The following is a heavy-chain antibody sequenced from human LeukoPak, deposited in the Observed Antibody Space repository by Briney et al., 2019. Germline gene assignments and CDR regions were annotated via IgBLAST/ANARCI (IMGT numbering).Heavy chain of an antibody. Sequence: ASVKVSCKASGYTFTSYGISWVRQAPGQGLEWMGWISAYNGNTNYAQKLQGRVTMTTDTSTSTAYMELRSLRSEDTAVYYCARAKSDYDSSGYHYPDYWGQGTLVTVSS. D-gene: IGHD3-22*01. CDR2: ISAYNGNT. J-gene: IGHJ4*02. V-gene: IGHV1-18*01. CDR3: ARAKSDYDSSGYHYPDY. CDR1: GYTFTSYG.